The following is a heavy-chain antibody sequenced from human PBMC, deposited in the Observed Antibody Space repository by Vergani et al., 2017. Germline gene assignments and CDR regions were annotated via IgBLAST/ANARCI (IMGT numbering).Heavy chain of an antibody. CDR3: AKGLHRFFYGMDV. CDR2: ISYDGSNK. CDR1: GFTFSSYG. V-gene: IGHV3-30*18. J-gene: IGHJ6*02. D-gene: IGHD3-3*01. Sequence: QVQLVESGGGVVQPGRSLRLSCAASGFTFSSYGMHWVRQAPGKGLEWVAVISYDGSNKYYADSVKGRFPISRDNSKNTLYLQMNSLRAEDTAVYYCAKGLHRFFYGMDVWGQGTTVTVSS.